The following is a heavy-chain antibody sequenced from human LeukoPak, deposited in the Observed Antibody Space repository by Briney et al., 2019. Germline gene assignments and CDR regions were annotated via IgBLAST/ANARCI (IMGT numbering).Heavy chain of an antibody. J-gene: IGHJ6*02. Sequence: GGSLRLSCAASGFTFSSYSMNWVRQAPGKGLEWVSSISSSSYIYYADSVKGRFTISRDNAKNSLYLQMNSLRAEDTAVYYCAKDELVTTGFYYYYYNGMDVWGQGTTVTVSS. CDR2: ISSSSYI. CDR1: GFTFSSYS. D-gene: IGHD4-11*01. CDR3: AKDELVTTGFYYYYYNGMDV. V-gene: IGHV3-21*01.